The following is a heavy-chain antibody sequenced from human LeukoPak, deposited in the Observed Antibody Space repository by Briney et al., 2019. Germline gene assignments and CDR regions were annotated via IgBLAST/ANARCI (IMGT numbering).Heavy chain of an antibody. Sequence: APVKVSCKVSGYTLTELSMHWVRQAPGKGLEWMGGFDPEDGETIYAQKFQGRVTMTEDTSTDTAYMELSSLRSEDTAVYSCATVTVIRDIVVVVAATFDYWGQGTLVTVSS. CDR1: GYTLTELS. D-gene: IGHD2-15*01. V-gene: IGHV1-24*01. J-gene: IGHJ4*02. CDR2: FDPEDGET. CDR3: ATVTVIRDIVVVVAATFDY.